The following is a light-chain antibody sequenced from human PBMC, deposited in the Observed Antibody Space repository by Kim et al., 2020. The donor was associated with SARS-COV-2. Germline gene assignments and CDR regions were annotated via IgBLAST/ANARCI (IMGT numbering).Light chain of an antibody. V-gene: IGKV3-15*01. Sequence: FPGERAPLPCRASQSVSSNLAWYQQKPGQAPRLLIYGASTRATGIPARFSGSGSGTEFTLTISSLQSEDFAVYYCQQYNNWPPLTFGGGTKVDIK. CDR2: GAS. J-gene: IGKJ4*01. CDR1: QSVSSN. CDR3: QQYNNWPPLT.